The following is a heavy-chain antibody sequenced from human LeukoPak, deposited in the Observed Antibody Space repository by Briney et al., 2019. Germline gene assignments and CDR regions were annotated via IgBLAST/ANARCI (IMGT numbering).Heavy chain of an antibody. CDR1: GDSVSSNSAA. V-gene: IGHV6-1*01. CDR3: ARGGYGDRYYYYYYMDV. Sequence: SQTLSLTCAISGDSVSSNSAAWNWIRQSPSRGLEWLGRTYYRSKWYNDYAVSVKSRITINPDTSKNQFSLKLSSVTAADTAVYYCARGGYGDRYYYYYYMDVWGKGTTVTISS. J-gene: IGHJ6*03. CDR2: TYYRSKWYN. D-gene: IGHD4-17*01.